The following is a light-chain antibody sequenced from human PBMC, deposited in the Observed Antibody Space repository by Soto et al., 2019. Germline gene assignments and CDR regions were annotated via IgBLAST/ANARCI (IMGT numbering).Light chain of an antibody. CDR3: SSYTCSSTPSV. J-gene: IGLJ1*01. CDR1: SSDIGGNNY. CDR2: KIS. Sequence: QSALTQPASVSGSPGHSVTISRTGTSSDIGGNNYVSCNKKHPDKSPKLMIYKISTRPSAVSNRFSGSKSGNTASLTISGLQAEVEADYYCSSYTCSSTPSVVGSGTKVTVL. V-gene: IGLV2-14*01.